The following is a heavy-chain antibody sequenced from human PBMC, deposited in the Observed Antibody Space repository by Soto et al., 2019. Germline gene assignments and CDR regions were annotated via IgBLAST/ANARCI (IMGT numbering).Heavy chain of an antibody. J-gene: IGHJ4*02. CDR3: AMGDYYDSSGYYPG. V-gene: IGHV3-30*03. CDR2: ISYDGSNK. CDR1: GFTFSSYG. D-gene: IGHD3-22*01. Sequence: QVQLVESGGGVVQPGRSLRLSCAASGFTFSSYGMHWVRQAPGKGLEWVAAISYDGSNKYYADSVKGRFTISRDNSKNTLYLQMNSLRAEDTAVYYCAMGDYYDSSGYYPGWGQGTLVTVSS.